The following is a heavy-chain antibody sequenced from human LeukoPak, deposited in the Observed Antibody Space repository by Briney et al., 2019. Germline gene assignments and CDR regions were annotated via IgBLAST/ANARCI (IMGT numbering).Heavy chain of an antibody. J-gene: IGHJ4*02. CDR2: ISSSGNII. CDR1: GFSFSDYY. Sequence: GGSLRLSCAASGFSFSDYYMSWIRQAPGKGLEWVSYISSSGNIIYYADSVKGRFTISRDNAKNSLYLQMNSLRAEDTAVYYCARRRYNWNAIDYWGQGTLVTVSS. V-gene: IGHV3-11*01. CDR3: ARRRYNWNAIDY. D-gene: IGHD1-20*01.